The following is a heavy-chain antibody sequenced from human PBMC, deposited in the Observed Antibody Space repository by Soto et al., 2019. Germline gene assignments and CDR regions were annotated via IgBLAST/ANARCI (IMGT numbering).Heavy chain of an antibody. J-gene: IGHJ6*02. CDR2: IYHSGST. CDR1: GGSISSSNFY. D-gene: IGHD2-15*01. Sequence: SETLSLTCTVSGGSISSSNFYWGWIRQSPGKGLEWIGTIYHSGSTYYNPSLKSRVTISVDTSKNQFSLNLNSVTAADTAVYYCARTPDFVVVDLYYYYGMDGWGQGNTVTVSS. CDR3: ARTPDFVVVDLYYYYGMDG. V-gene: IGHV4-39*07.